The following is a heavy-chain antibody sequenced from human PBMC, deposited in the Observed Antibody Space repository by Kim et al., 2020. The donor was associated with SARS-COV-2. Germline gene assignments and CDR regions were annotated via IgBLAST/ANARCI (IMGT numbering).Heavy chain of an antibody. D-gene: IGHD3-10*01. V-gene: IGHV3-23*03. CDR2: FYAGAGDT. CDR3: SKAPFKRGLLEFDY. Sequence: GGSLRLSCVASGFTFSNFAMTWVRQAPGKGLEWVSSFYAGAGDTYYADSVKGRFTISRDNSKNTLYLQMNNLRGEDTAVDYCSKAPFKRGLLEFDYCGQG. CDR1: GFTFSNFA. J-gene: IGHJ4*02.